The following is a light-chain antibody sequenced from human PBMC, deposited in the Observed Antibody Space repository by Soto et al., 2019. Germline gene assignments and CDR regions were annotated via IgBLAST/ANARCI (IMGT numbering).Light chain of an antibody. CDR2: GST. J-gene: IGLJ1*01. Sequence: QAVLSQPPSVSGAPGQRVTISCTGSSSNIGAGYDAHWFQQVPGTAPKLLIYGSTNRPSGVPDRFSGSKSGTSASLAITGLQAEDEADYYCAAWDDSLNALFGTGTKVTVL. V-gene: IGLV1-40*01. CDR1: SSNIGAGYD. CDR3: AAWDDSLNAL.